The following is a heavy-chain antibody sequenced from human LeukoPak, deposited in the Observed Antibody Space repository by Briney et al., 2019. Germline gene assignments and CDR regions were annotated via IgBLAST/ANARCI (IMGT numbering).Heavy chain of an antibody. Sequence: PGGSLRLSCAASGFTFDDYGMSWVRQAPGKGLEWVSGINWNGGSTGYADSVKGRFTISRDNAKNSLYLQMNSLRAEDTALYYCARDLRPSTVTPFDYWGQGTLVTVSS. D-gene: IGHD4-17*01. V-gene: IGHV3-20*04. CDR2: INWNGGST. CDR3: ARDLRPSTVTPFDY. CDR1: GFTFDDYG. J-gene: IGHJ4*02.